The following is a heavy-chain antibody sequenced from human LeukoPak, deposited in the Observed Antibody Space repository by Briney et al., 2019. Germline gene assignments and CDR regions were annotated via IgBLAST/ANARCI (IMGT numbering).Heavy chain of an antibody. J-gene: IGHJ4*02. D-gene: IGHD6-13*01. CDR3: ARGVYIAAGQYGY. CDR2: ISSTGSTI. V-gene: IGHV3-11*01. Sequence: PGGSLRLSCAASGFTASDNYMSWIRQAPGKGLEWVSYISSTGSTIYYADSVKGRFTISRDNAKNSLYLQMNSLRAEDTAVYYCARGVYIAAGQYGYWGQGTLVTVSS. CDR1: GFTASDNY.